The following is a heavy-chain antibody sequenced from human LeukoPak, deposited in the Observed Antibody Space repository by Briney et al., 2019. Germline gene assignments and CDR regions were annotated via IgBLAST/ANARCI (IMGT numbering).Heavy chain of an antibody. D-gene: IGHD5-24*01. V-gene: IGHV4-34*01. J-gene: IGHJ5*02. CDR3: AREMDAHPRTLA. CDR2: INHSGST. CDR1: GGSFSGYY. Sequence: PSETLSLTCAVYGGSFSGYYWSWIRQPPGKGLEWIGEINHSGSTNYNPSLKSRVTISVDTSKNQVSLKLSSVTAADTAMYYCAREMDAHPRTLAWGQGSLVTVSS.